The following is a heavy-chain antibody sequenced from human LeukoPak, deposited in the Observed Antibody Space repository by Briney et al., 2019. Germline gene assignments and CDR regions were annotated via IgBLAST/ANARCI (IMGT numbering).Heavy chain of an antibody. CDR3: ARATLGWFDP. Sequence: PGGSLRLSCAASGFTFSSYWMGWVRQAPGKGLEWVASIDQDGSDKFSVDSVKGRFTISRDNARNSMYLQMNSLRAEDTAVYYCARATLGWFDPWGQGTLVTVSS. J-gene: IGHJ5*02. CDR2: IDQDGSDK. V-gene: IGHV3-7*01. D-gene: IGHD7-27*01. CDR1: GFTFSSYW.